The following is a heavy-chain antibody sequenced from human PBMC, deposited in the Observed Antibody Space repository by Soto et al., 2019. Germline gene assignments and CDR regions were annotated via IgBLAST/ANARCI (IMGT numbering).Heavy chain of an antibody. CDR2: ISGSGGST. Sequence: EVQLLESGGGLVQPGGSLRLSCAASGFTFSSYAMSWVRQAPGKGLEWVSAISGSGGSTYYADSVKGRFTISRDNSKNTLYLQMNSLRAEDTAVYYCAKRDIVVVVAATEDYFSWFDPWGQGTLVTVSS. D-gene: IGHD2-15*01. CDR1: GFTFSSYA. J-gene: IGHJ5*02. CDR3: AKRDIVVVVAATEDYFSWFDP. V-gene: IGHV3-23*01.